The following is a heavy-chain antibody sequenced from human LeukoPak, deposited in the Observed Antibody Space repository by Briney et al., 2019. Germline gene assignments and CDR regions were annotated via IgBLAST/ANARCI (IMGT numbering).Heavy chain of an antibody. CDR1: GFTFSNAW. J-gene: IGHJ6*03. V-gene: IGHV3-15*01. D-gene: IGHD3-9*01. CDR3: TTASALRYFDWLGLDYYYYMDV. Sequence: PGGSLRLSCAASGFTFSNAWMSWVRQAPGKGLEWVGRIKSKTDGGTTDYAAPVKGRFTISRDDSKNTLYLQMNSLKTEDTAVYYCTTASALRYFDWLGLDYYYYMDVWGKGTTVTVSS. CDR2: IKSKTDGGTT.